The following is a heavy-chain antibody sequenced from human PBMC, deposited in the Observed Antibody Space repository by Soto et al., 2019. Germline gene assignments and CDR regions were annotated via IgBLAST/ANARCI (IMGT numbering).Heavy chain of an antibody. J-gene: IGHJ6*02. V-gene: IGHV5-10-1*01. Sequence: PGESLKISCKGSGYSFTSYWISWVRQMPGKGLEWMGRIDPSDSYTNYSPSFQGHVTISADKSIGTAYLQWSSLKASDTAMYYCARLGVSRTYYYYGMDVWGQGTTVT. CDR2: IDPSDSYT. CDR1: GYSFTSYW. D-gene: IGHD3-10*01. CDR3: ARLGVSRTYYYYGMDV.